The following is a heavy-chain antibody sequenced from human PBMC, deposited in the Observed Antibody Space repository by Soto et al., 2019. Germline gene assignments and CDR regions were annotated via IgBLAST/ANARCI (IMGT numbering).Heavy chain of an antibody. Sequence: QVQLQESGPGLVKPSQTLSLTCTVSGGSISSGGYYWSWIRQHPGKGLEWIGYIYYSGSTYYNPPLKXRXTXAXXPSKNQFSLKLSSVTAADTAVYYCARVGGINWFDPWGQGTLVTVSS. D-gene: IGHD1-20*01. CDR1: GGSISSGGYY. V-gene: IGHV4-31*03. CDR3: ARVGGINWFDP. CDR2: IYYSGST. J-gene: IGHJ5*02.